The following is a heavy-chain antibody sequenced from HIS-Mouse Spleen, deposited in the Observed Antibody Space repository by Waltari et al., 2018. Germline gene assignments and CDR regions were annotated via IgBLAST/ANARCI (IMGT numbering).Heavy chain of an antibody. D-gene: IGHD1-26*01. CDR1: GGTFSSYA. CDR2: SSLIFGTA. CDR3: ARDSGSYSFWYFDL. V-gene: IGHV1-69*01. Sequence: QVQLVQSGAEVKKPGSSVKVSCKASGGTFSSYAISWVRRAPGQGLEWMGGSSLIFGTANYAQKFQGRVTITADEATSTAYMELSSLRSEDTAVYYCARDSGSYSFWYFDLWGRGTLVTVSS. J-gene: IGHJ2*01.